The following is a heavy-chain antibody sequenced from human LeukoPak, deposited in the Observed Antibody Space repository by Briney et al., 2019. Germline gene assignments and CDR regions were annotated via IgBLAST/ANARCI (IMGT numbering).Heavy chain of an antibody. CDR3: ARGLGELSLIRGLYFYYYMDV. CDR1: GFTFSSYA. Sequence: PGGSLRLSCAASGFTFSSYAMSWVRQAPGKGLEWVSAISGSGGSTYYADSVKGRFTISRDNSKNTLYLQMNSLRAEDTAVYYCARGLGELSLIRGLYFYYYMDVWGKGTTVTVSS. J-gene: IGHJ6*03. D-gene: IGHD3-16*02. CDR2: ISGSGGST. V-gene: IGHV3-23*01.